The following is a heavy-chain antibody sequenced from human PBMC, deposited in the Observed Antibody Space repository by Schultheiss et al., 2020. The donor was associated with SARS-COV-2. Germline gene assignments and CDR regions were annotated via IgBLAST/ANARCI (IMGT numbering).Heavy chain of an antibody. CDR2: INHSGST. J-gene: IGHJ5*02. V-gene: IGHV4-39*07. D-gene: IGHD6-19*01. CDR3: ARGIAVAGINWFDP. Sequence: SETLSLTCTVSGGSISSSSYYWGWIRQPPGKGLEWIGEINHSGSTNYNPSLKSRVTMSVDTSKNQFSLKLSSVTAADTAVYYCARGIAVAGINWFDPWGQGTLVTVSS. CDR1: GGSISSSSYY.